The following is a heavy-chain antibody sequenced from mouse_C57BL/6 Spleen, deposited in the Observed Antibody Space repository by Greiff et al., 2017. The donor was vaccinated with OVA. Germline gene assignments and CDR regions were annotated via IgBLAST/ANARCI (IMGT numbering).Heavy chain of an antibody. D-gene: IGHD5-1*01. CDR2: ISDGGSYT. Sequence: EVHLVESGGGLVKPGGSLKLSCAASGFTFSSYAMSWVRQTPEKRLEWVATISDGGSYTYYPDNVKGRFTISRDNAKNNLYLQMSHLKSEDTAMYYCAREQEYAYAMDYWGQGTSVTVSS. V-gene: IGHV5-4*01. CDR1: GFTFSSYA. J-gene: IGHJ4*01. CDR3: AREQEYAYAMDY.